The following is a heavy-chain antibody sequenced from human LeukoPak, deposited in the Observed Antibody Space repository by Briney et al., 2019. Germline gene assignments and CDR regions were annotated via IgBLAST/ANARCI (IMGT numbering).Heavy chain of an antibody. CDR1: GGSISSGDYY. CDR2: IYYSGST. D-gene: IGHD4-23*01. V-gene: IGHV4-30-4*01. Sequence: SETLSLTCTVSGGSISSGDYYWSWIRQPPGKGLEWIGYIYYSGSTYYNPSLKSRVTISVDTSKNQFSLKLSSVTAADTAVYYCARVPLRWGDAFDTWGQGTMVTVSS. J-gene: IGHJ3*02. CDR3: ARVPLRWGDAFDT.